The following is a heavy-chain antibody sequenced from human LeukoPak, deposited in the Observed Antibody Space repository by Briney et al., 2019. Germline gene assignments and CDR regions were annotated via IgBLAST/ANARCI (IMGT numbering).Heavy chain of an antibody. D-gene: IGHD1-26*01. CDR2: ISGSGGST. V-gene: IGHV3-23*01. Sequence: GGSLRLSCAASGFTFSSYAMSWVRQAPGKGLEWVSAISGSGGSTYYADSVKGRFAISRDNSKNTLYLQMNSLRAEDTAIYYCAKEYTGTFSPFPSYFDNWGQGTLVTVSS. CDR1: GFTFSSYA. J-gene: IGHJ4*02. CDR3: AKEYTGTFSPFPSYFDN.